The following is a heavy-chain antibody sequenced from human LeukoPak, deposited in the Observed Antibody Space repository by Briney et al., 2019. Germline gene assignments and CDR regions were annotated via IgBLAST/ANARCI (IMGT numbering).Heavy chain of an antibody. D-gene: IGHD6-19*01. CDR3: VRAPPATGWLVDH. J-gene: IGHJ4*02. CDR2: ISTAGDT. Sequence: GGSLRLSCASSGFTFSNYDMLWVRQAAGKGLEWVSAISTAGDTYYPGSEKGRFTISGDNAKNSLYLQMRGLRVDDTAVYYCVRAPPATGWLVDHWGQGTLVTVSS. CDR1: GFTFSNYD. V-gene: IGHV3-13*04.